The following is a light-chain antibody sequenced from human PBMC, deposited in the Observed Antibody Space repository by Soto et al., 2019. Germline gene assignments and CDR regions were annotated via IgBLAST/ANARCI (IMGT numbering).Light chain of an antibody. Sequence: EIVLTQSPATLSLSPGERATLSCRASQSVSSYLAWYQQKPGQAPRLLIYDASNRATGIPARFSGSGSGTDFTLTISRREPEDFAVYYCQQRSNWPLYSFGQGTKLEIK. V-gene: IGKV3-11*01. CDR2: DAS. J-gene: IGKJ2*01. CDR3: QQRSNWPLYS. CDR1: QSVSSY.